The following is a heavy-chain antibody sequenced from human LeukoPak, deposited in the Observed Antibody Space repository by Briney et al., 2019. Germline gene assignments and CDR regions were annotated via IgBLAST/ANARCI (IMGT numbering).Heavy chain of an antibody. J-gene: IGHJ3*02. CDR2: IIPIFGTT. V-gene: IGHV1-69*06. Sequence: GASVKVSCKASGGTFNRYAISWVRQAPGQGLEWMGGIIPIFGTTNYARKFRGRVTLTADKSTRTAYMELSSLRSEDTAVYYCARAGIVGAYAFDIWGQGTMVTVSS. CDR1: GGTFNRYA. D-gene: IGHD1-26*01. CDR3: ARAGIVGAYAFDI.